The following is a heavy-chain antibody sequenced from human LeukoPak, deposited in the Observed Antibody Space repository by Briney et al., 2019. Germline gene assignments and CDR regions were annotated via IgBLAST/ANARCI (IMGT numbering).Heavy chain of an antibody. CDR1: GGSISSYY. D-gene: IGHD5-24*01. Sequence: SETLSLTCTASGGSISSYYWTWIRQSPGKGLEWIGFFHHSGSTNYNPSFKSRVTISAGTSNNHFSLRLTSVTAADTAVYYCAGGWLPDKNDFWGQGTLVTVSA. CDR3: AGGWLPDKNDF. V-gene: IGHV4-59*01. CDR2: FHHSGST. J-gene: IGHJ4*02.